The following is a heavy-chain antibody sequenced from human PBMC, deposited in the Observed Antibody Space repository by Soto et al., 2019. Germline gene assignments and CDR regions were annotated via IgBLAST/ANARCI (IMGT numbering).Heavy chain of an antibody. D-gene: IGHD5-12*01. CDR1: GYTFTSYY. CDR2: INPSGGGT. V-gene: IGHV1-46*01. J-gene: IGHJ6*02. Sequence: QVQLVQSGAEVKKPGASVRVSCRASGYTFTSYYIHWVRQAPGQGLEWMGIINPSGGGTSYAQKFQGRVTMTRATSTSTLYMELSSLRSEDTAVYYCARVPCDTDYDWRDNYYYAMDGWGQGTTVPVSS. CDR3: ARVPCDTDYDWRDNYYYAMDG.